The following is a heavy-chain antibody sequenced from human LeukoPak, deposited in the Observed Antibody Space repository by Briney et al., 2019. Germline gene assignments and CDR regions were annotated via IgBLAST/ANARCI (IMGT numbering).Heavy chain of an antibody. D-gene: IGHD1-26*01. CDR1: GDFISTYY. Sequence: SETLSLTCIVSGDFISTYYWSWVRQPPGKGLEWIGYVSYSGGTNYNPSLKSRLTISVDTSKNQFSVKLSSVTAADTAVYYCVRGLRAGATGRWGQGTLVIVSP. J-gene: IGHJ4*02. V-gene: IGHV4-59*01. CDR3: VRGLRAGATGR. CDR2: VSYSGGT.